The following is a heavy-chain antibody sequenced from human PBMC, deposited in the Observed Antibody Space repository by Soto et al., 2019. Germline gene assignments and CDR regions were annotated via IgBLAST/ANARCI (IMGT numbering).Heavy chain of an antibody. J-gene: IGHJ4*02. CDR2: INPNNGGT. V-gene: IGHV1-2*04. Sequence: ASVKVSCKASGYTFTGYYLHWMRQAPGQGLEWMGWINPNNGGTNYAQKFQGWVTMTRDTSVSTVYMELSRLKSDDTAVYYCARGPNTGSFHYWGQGTLVNVSS. CDR3: ARGPNTGSFHY. CDR1: GYTFTGYY. D-gene: IGHD1-1*01.